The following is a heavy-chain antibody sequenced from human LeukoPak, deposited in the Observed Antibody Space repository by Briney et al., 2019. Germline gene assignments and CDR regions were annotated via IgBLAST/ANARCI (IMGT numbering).Heavy chain of an antibody. V-gene: IGHV3-11*01. D-gene: IGHD2-15*01. CDR3: AKGYCSGGSCYSTPYYYYGMDV. CDR1: GFTFSGYY. J-gene: IGHJ6*02. CDR2: ITSSGSTI. Sequence: PGGSLRLSCAASGFTFSGYYMSWIRQAPGKGLEWVSYITSSGSTIYYADSVKGRFTISRDNAKNSLYLQMNSLRAEDTAVYYCAKGYCSGGSCYSTPYYYYGMDVWGQGTTVTVSS.